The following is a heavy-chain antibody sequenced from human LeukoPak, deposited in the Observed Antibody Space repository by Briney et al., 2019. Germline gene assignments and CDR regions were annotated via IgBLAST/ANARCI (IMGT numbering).Heavy chain of an antibody. CDR3: ARYSGSYPHHFDY. V-gene: IGHV6-1*01. Sequence: SQTLSLTCAISGDSVSSNSAGWNWIRQSPSRGLEWLGRTYYRSKWYNDYAVSVKSRITINPDTSKNQFSLQLNSVTPEDTAVYYCARYSGSYPHHFDYWGQGTLVTVSS. CDR2: TYYRSKWYN. D-gene: IGHD1-26*01. J-gene: IGHJ4*02. CDR1: GDSVSSNSAG.